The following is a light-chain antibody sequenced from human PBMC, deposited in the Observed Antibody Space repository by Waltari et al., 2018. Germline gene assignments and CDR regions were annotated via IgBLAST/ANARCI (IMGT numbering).Light chain of an antibody. CDR3: QHYRSLPVT. Sequence: EIVLTQSPGTLSLSPGERATLSCRASESVRRALAWYQQRPGQAPRLLIYDASSRATCIPDRFSGSGSGTDFSLTISRLEPEDFALYYCQHYRSLPVTFGQGTKVEIK. V-gene: IGKV3-20*01. CDR1: ESVRRA. J-gene: IGKJ1*01. CDR2: DAS.